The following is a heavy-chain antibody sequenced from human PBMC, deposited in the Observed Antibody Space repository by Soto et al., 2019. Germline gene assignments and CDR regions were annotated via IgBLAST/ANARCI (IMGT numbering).Heavy chain of an antibody. CDR1: GGTFSNYP. D-gene: IGHD2-21*02. CDR2: IIPIFGTT. Sequence: VQLVQSGAEVKKPGSSVKVSCKASGGTFSNYPFIWVRQAPGQGLDWMGGIIPIFGTTDYGQRFQGRVTITAAESTNTAYMELSRLRSDDTAVYYCARGLYCGGGCYSHFDYWGQGTLVTVSS. V-gene: IGHV1-69*01. J-gene: IGHJ4*02. CDR3: ARGLYCGGGCYSHFDY.